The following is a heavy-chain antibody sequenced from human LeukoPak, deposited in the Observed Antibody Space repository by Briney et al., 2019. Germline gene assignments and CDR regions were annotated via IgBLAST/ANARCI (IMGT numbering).Heavy chain of an antibody. D-gene: IGHD3-22*01. Sequence: SETLSLTCSVSGGSIRSLGYSWGWIRQPPGKGLEWIASMYYTGTTYYNPSPKSRVTMSVDTSKNQFSLKLSSVTAADTAVYYCARDVGYYYDSSGAIDASDIWGQGTMVTVSS. CDR3: ARDVGYYYDSSGAIDASDI. CDR2: MYYTGTT. CDR1: GGSIRSLGYS. V-gene: IGHV4-39*07. J-gene: IGHJ3*02.